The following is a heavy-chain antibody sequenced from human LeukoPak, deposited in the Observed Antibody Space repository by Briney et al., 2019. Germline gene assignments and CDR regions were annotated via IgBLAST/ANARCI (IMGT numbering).Heavy chain of an antibody. Sequence: PGGSLRLSCAASGFTVSSNYMSWVRQAPGKGLEWVSVIYSGGSTYYADSVRGRFTISRDNSKNTLYLQMNSLRAEDTAVYYCARETDSGSYDYWGQGTLVTVSS. J-gene: IGHJ4*02. V-gene: IGHV3-53*01. CDR2: IYSGGST. CDR1: GFTVSSNY. CDR3: ARETDSGSYDY. D-gene: IGHD1-26*01.